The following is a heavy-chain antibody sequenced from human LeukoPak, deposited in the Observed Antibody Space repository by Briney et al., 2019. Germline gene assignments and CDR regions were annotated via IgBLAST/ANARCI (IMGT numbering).Heavy chain of an antibody. CDR1: GGTFSSYA. CDR3: ARSIVVVPAAMSHYFDY. Sequence: SVKVSCKASGGTFSSYAISWVRQAPGQGLEWMGRIIPILGIANYAQKFQGRVTITADKSTSTAYMELSSLRSEDTAVYYCARSIVVVPAAMSHYFDYWGQGTLVTVSS. J-gene: IGHJ4*02. CDR2: IIPILGIA. V-gene: IGHV1-69*04. D-gene: IGHD2-2*01.